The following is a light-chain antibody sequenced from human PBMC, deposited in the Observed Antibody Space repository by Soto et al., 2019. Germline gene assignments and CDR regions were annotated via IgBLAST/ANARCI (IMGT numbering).Light chain of an antibody. J-gene: IGKJ5*01. CDR3: QHYGRSPIT. CDR2: GAS. CDR1: QSVNSR. Sequence: EIVLTQSPGTLSLSPGERATLSCRASQSVNSRLAWYQHKPGQVPRLLISGASSRATGIPDRFSGSGSASDFTLTISRLEPEDFALYYCQHYGRSPITFGQGTRLEIK. V-gene: IGKV3-20*01.